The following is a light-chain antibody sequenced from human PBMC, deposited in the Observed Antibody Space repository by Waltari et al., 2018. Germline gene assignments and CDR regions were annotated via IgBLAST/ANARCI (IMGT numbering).Light chain of an antibody. CDR2: EVT. Sequence: QSALTQPASVSGSPGQSITISCTGTSSDVRSYDLVSWYQQHPGKAPKVMIYEVTKRPSEISNRFSGSKSGNTASLTISGLQAEDEADYYCCSYAGSSILVFGGGTKLTVL. V-gene: IGLV2-23*02. CDR3: CSYAGSSILV. J-gene: IGLJ2*01. CDR1: SSDVRSYDL.